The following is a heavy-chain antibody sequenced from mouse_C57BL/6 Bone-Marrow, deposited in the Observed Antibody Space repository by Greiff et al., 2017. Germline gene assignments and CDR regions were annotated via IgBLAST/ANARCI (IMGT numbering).Heavy chain of an antibody. Sequence: EVQRVESGGGLVQPKGSLKLSCAASGFSFTTYAMNCVRQAPGKGLEWVARIRSKSNNYATYSADSVKDRFTISRDDSESMLYLQMNNLQDKDTAMYYCVRPLLTTVVPFAYWGQGTLVTVSA. CDR2: IRSKSNNYAT. D-gene: IGHD1-1*01. CDR1: GFSFTTYA. J-gene: IGHJ3*01. V-gene: IGHV10-1*01. CDR3: VRPLLTTVVPFAY.